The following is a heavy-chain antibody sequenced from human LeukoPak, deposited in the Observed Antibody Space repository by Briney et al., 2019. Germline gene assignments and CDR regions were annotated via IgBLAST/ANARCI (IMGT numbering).Heavy chain of an antibody. CDR2: ISSSGSTI. Sequence: GGSLRLSCAASGFTFSSYEMNWVRQAPGKGLEWVSYISSSGSTIYYADSVKGRFTISRDNAKNSLYLQMNSLGAEDTAVYYCARDGGRKDDYWGQGTLVTVSS. CDR1: GFTFSSYE. V-gene: IGHV3-48*03. D-gene: IGHD2-15*01. J-gene: IGHJ4*02. CDR3: ARDGGRKDDY.